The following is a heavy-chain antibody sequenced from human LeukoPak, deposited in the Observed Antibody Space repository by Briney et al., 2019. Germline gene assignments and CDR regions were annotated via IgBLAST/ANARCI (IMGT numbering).Heavy chain of an antibody. J-gene: IGHJ6*02. CDR1: GFTFSSYG. D-gene: IGHD6-13*01. CDR3: ARGTPKWDSSPSYGLDV. CDR2: ISYDGSNK. Sequence: PGGSLRLSCAASGFTFSSYGMHWVRQAPGKGLEWVAVISYDGSNKYYADSVKGRFTISRDNSKNTLYLQMDSLRAEDTAVYYCARGTPKWDSSPSYGLDVWGQGTTVTVSS. V-gene: IGHV3-30*03.